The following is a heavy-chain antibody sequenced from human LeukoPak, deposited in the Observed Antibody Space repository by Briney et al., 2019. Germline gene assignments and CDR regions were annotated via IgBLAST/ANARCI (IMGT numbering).Heavy chain of an antibody. CDR3: AREWGRYGSSFSDYFDY. CDR2: ISSSSSTI. CDR1: GLTFSSYS. D-gene: IGHD6-6*01. V-gene: IGHV3-48*01. J-gene: IGHJ4*02. Sequence: GGSLRLSCAASGLTFSSYSMNWVRQAPGKGLEWVSYISSSSSTIYYADSVKGRFTISRDNAKNSLYLQMNSLRAEDTAVYYCAREWGRYGSSFSDYFDYWGQGTLVTVSS.